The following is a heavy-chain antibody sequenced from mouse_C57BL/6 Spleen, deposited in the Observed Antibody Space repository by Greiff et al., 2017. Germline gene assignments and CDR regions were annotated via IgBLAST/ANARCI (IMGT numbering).Heavy chain of an antibody. V-gene: IGHV7-3*01. Sequence: EVKLMESGGGLVQPGGSLSLSCAASGFTFTDYYMSWVRQPPGKALEWLGFIRNKANGYTTEYSASVKGRFTISRDNSQSILYLQMNALRAEDSATYYCARYNDGYRYYFDYGGQGTTLTVSS. CDR3: ARYNDGYRYYFDY. J-gene: IGHJ2*01. CDR1: GFTFTDYY. CDR2: IRNKANGYTT. D-gene: IGHD2-3*01.